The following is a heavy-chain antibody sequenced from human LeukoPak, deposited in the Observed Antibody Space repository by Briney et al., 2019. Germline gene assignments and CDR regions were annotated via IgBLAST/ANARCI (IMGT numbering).Heavy chain of an antibody. V-gene: IGHV3-23*01. CDR3: AKDIGGYGMTFDY. CDR1: GFTFNNYA. CDR2: ISGSGGST. J-gene: IGHJ4*02. Sequence: GSLRLSCATSGFTFNNYAMSWVRQAPGKGLEWVSAISGSGGSTYYADSVKGRFTISRDNSKNTLYLQMNSLRAEDTAVYYCAKDIGGYGMTFDYWGQGTLVTVSS. D-gene: IGHD5-12*01.